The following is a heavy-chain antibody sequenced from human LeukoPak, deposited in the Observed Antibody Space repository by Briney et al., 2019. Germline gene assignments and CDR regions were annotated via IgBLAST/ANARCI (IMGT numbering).Heavy chain of an antibody. D-gene: IGHD5-18*01. CDR3: ARAPPWIQLYDY. J-gene: IGHJ4*02. CDR1: GYTFTSYA. Sequence: ASVKVSCKASGYTFTSYAISWVRQAPGQGLEWMGGIIPIFGTANYAQKFQGRVTITADESTSTAYMELSSLRSEDTAVYYCARAPPWIQLYDYWGQGTLVTVSS. V-gene: IGHV1-69*13. CDR2: IIPIFGTA.